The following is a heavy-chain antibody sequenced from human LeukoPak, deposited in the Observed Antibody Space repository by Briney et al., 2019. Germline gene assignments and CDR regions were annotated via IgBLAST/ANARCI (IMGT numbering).Heavy chain of an antibody. V-gene: IGHV1-18*01. CDR2: ISAYNGNT. CDR3: ARLVASNYDILTGYPGFDY. D-gene: IGHD3-9*01. J-gene: IGHJ4*02. CDR1: GYTFTSYG. Sequence: ASVKVSCKASGYTFTSYGIIWVRQAPGQGLEWMGWISAYNGNTNYAQKLQGRVTMTTDTSTSTAYMELRSLRSDDTAVYYCARLVASNYDILTGYPGFDYWGQGTLVTVSS.